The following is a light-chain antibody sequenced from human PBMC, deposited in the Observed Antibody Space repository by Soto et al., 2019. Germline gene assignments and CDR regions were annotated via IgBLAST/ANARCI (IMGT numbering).Light chain of an antibody. V-gene: IGKV3-11*01. CDR2: DAS. CDR1: QSVSSY. Sequence: EIVLTQSPATLSLSPGERATLSCRASQSVSSYLAGYQQRPGQAPRLLIYDASNRATGFPARFSGSGSGTDFTLTISSLGPEDFAVYYCQQRSNWPRTFGQGTKVEIK. J-gene: IGKJ1*01. CDR3: QQRSNWPRT.